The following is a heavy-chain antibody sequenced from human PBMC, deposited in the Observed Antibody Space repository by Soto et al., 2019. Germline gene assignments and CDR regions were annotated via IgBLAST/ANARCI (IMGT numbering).Heavy chain of an antibody. Sequence: GGSLRLSCAASGFTFSSYAMSWVRQAPGKGLEWVSAISGSGGSTYYADSVKGRFTISRDNSKNTLYLQMNSLRAEDTAVYYCAKGIRHPRRVGYFDYWGQGTLVTVSS. D-gene: IGHD1-26*01. CDR1: GFTFSSYA. CDR2: ISGSGGST. J-gene: IGHJ4*02. V-gene: IGHV3-23*01. CDR3: AKGIRHPRRVGYFDY.